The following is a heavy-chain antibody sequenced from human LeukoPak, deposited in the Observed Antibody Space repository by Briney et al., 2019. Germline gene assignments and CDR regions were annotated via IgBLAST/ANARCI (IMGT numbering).Heavy chain of an antibody. V-gene: IGHV3-23*01. CDR2: ISGSGGST. CDR3: ARGNLYSSGRGDYFDY. D-gene: IGHD6-19*01. Sequence: GGSLRLSCAASGFTFSSYAMSWVRQAPGKGLEWVSAISGSGGSTYYADSVKGRFTISRDNSKNTLYLQMNSLRAEDTAVYYCARGNLYSSGRGDYFDYWGQGTLVTVSS. CDR1: GFTFSSYA. J-gene: IGHJ4*02.